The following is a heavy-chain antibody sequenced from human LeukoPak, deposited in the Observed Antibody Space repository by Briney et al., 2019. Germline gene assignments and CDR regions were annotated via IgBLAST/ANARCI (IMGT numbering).Heavy chain of an antibody. CDR3: ARDISHYVVVPAALDY. Sequence: ASVKVSCKASGYTFTSYAMHWVRQAPGQRLEWMGWINAGNGNTKYSQKFQGRVTITRDTSASTAYMELSSLRSEDTAVYYCARDISHYVVVPAALDYWGQGTPVTVSS. J-gene: IGHJ4*02. D-gene: IGHD2-2*01. CDR2: INAGNGNT. CDR1: GYTFTSYA. V-gene: IGHV1-3*01.